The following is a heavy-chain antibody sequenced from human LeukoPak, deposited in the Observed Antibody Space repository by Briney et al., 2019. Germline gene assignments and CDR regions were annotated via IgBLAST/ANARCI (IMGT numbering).Heavy chain of an antibody. CDR1: GFTFSNTW. D-gene: IGHD2-2*01. J-gene: IGHJ4*02. CDR3: ATDSVPAGMSG. Sequence: PGGSLRLSCAASGFTFSNTWMSWVRQAPVKGLEWVGRIKSETDGGTTDYAEPVKGRFTISRDDSKNTLYLQMNSLKTEDTAVYYCATDSVPAGMSGWGQGAVVTVSS. CDR2: IKSETDGGTT. V-gene: IGHV3-15*01.